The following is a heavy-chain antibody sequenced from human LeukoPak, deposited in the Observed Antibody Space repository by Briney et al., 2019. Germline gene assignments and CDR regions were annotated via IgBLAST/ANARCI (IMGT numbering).Heavy chain of an antibody. J-gene: IGHJ6*02. D-gene: IGHD3-16*01. V-gene: IGHV3-21*01. Sequence: GGSLRLSCAASGFTFSSYSMDWVRQAPGQGLEWVSSISFSGTYIYYADSVKGRFTISRDNAKNSLYLQMNSLRAEDTAVYFCARVWGLVQSESPYYYYYGLDVWGQGTTVTVSS. CDR2: ISFSGTYI. CDR1: GFTFSSYS. CDR3: ARVWGLVQSESPYYYYYGLDV.